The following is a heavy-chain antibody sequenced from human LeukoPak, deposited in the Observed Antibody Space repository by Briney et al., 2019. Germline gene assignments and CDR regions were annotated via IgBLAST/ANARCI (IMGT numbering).Heavy chain of an antibody. V-gene: IGHV4-59*08. J-gene: IGHJ6*02. CDR2: IYHSGST. CDR3: VRHAATGHNYGMDV. Sequence: SETLSLTCTVSGGSISYYYWSWIRQPPGKGLEWIGHIYHSGSTNYNPSFKSRVTISVDTSKNHFSLRLSSVTAADTAVYYCVRHAATGHNYGMDVWGQGTTVIVSS. CDR1: GGSISYYY. D-gene: IGHD1-14*01.